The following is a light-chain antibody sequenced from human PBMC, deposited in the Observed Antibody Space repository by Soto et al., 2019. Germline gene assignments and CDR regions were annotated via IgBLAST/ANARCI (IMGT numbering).Light chain of an antibody. V-gene: IGKV1-27*01. J-gene: IGKJ3*01. CDR1: QGIRNF. CDR2: AAS. CDR3: HVYCSVPV. Sequence: DIQMTQSPTSLSASVGDRVTITCRASQGIRNFVAWYQQKPGKAPKLLIYAASTLQLEVPSRFSGSGSGTDYPLTISCLQPEDVAIYFCHVYCSVPVFGPGTKVEIK.